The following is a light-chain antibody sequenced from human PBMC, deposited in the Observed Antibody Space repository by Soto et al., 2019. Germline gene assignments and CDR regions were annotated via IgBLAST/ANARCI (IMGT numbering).Light chain of an antibody. Sequence: EIVLTQSPATLSLSPGERATLSCRASQSVSSYLAWYQQKPGQAPRLLIYDASNRATGIPARFSGSGSGTDFTLTITSLATEDFAVYYCPQRSNWPSTFGGGTKVEIK. CDR1: QSVSSY. V-gene: IGKV3-11*01. CDR2: DAS. CDR3: PQRSNWPST. J-gene: IGKJ4*01.